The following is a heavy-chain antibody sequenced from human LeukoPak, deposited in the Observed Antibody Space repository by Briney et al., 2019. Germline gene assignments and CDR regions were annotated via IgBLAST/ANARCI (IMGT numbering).Heavy chain of an antibody. CDR1: GYTFTSYA. D-gene: IGHD2-2*01. J-gene: IGHJ4*02. Sequence: GASVKVSCKASGYTFTSYAMNWVRQAPGQGLEWMGWISAYNGNTNYAQKIQGRVTMTTDTSTNTAYMELRSLRSDDTAVYYCARDPPHLCSSTSCFGDYWGQGTLVTVSS. CDR3: ARDPPHLCSSTSCFGDY. CDR2: ISAYNGNT. V-gene: IGHV1-18*01.